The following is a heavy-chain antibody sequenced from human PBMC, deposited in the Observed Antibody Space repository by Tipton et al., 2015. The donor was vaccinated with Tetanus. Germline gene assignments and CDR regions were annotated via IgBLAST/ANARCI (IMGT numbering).Heavy chain of an antibody. V-gene: IGHV4-4*07. CDR2: LHSSGDT. D-gene: IGHD3-10*01. CDR1: GGYIRGHF. CDR3: ARWGTGVTPWGFDF. Sequence: TLSLTCTVSGGYIRGHFWSWIRQSAGKGLEWIGRLHSSGDTTYNPSLKSRVTMSVDTSKNQFSLRLSSVTAADTALYFCARWGTGVTPWGFDFWGQGTLVTVSS. J-gene: IGHJ4*02.